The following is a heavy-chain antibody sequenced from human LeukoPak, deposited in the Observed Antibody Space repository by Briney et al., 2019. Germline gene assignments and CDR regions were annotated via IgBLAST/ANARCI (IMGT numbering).Heavy chain of an antibody. CDR1: GFTFSSCS. CDR2: ISSSSSYI. D-gene: IGHD3-16*02. CDR3: ARGYRYYDYVWGSYRSVDYYYMDV. Sequence: GGSLRLSCAASGFTFSSCSMNWVRQAPGKGLEWVSSISSSSSYIYYADSVKGRFTISRDNAKNSLYLQMNSLRAEDTAVYYCARGYRYYDYVWGSYRSVDYYYMDVWGKGTTVTVSS. V-gene: IGHV3-21*01. J-gene: IGHJ6*03.